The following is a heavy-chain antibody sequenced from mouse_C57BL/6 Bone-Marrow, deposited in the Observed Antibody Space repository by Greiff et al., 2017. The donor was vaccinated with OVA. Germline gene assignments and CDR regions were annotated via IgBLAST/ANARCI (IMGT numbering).Heavy chain of an antibody. J-gene: IGHJ2*01. CDR3: AREMYYFDY. CDR1: GYSITSGYY. CDR2: ISYDGSN. V-gene: IGHV3-6*01. Sequence: EVKLMESGPCLVKPSQSLSLTCSVTGYSITSGYYWNWIRQFPGNKLEWMGYISYDGSNNYNPSLKTRISITRDTSKNQFFLKLNSVTTEDTATYCCAREMYYFDYWGQGTTLTVSS.